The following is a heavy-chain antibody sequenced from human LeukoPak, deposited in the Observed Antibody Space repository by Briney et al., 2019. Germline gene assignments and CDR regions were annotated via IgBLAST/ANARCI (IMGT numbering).Heavy chain of an antibody. Sequence: GRSLRLSCAASGFTFSDYYMSWVRQAPGKGLEWVSYILSSGSTIYYADSVKGRFTISRDNAKNSLYLQMNSLRAEDTAVYYCVREVVVPAAIRAYYYYYGMDVWGQGTTVTVSS. CDR3: VREVVVPAAIRAYYYYYGMDV. V-gene: IGHV3-11*04. CDR1: GFTFSDYY. CDR2: ILSSGSTI. D-gene: IGHD2-2*02. J-gene: IGHJ6*02.